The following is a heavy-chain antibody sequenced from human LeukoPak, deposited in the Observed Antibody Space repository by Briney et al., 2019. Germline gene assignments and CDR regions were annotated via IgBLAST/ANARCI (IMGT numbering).Heavy chain of an antibody. CDR3: ARARGPTRQDNWFDP. J-gene: IGHJ5*02. CDR2: ISYDGSNK. V-gene: IGHV3-30*03. D-gene: IGHD1-1*01. CDR1: GFTFSSYG. Sequence: GGSLRLSCAASGFTFSSYGMHWVRQAPGKGLEWVAVISYDGSNKYYADSVKGRFTISRDNSKNTLYLQMNSLRAEDTAVYYCARARGPTRQDNWFDPWGQGTLVTVSS.